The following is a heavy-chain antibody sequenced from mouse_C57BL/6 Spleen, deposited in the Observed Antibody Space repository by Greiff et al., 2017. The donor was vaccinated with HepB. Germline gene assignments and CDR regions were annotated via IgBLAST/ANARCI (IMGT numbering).Heavy chain of an antibody. J-gene: IGHJ2*01. CDR2: ISDGGSYT. Sequence: EVKLVESGGGLVKPGGSLKLSCAASGFTFSSYAMSWVRQTPEKRLEWVATISDGGSYTYYPDNVKGRFTISRDNAKNHLYLQMSHLKSEDTAMYYCARDEGNYVDYWGQGTTLTVSS. CDR1: GFTFSSYA. CDR3: ARDEGNYVDY. V-gene: IGHV5-4*01.